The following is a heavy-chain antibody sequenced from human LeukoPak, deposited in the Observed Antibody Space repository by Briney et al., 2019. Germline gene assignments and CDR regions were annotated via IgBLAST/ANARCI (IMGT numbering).Heavy chain of an antibody. Sequence: GESLKISCKGSGYSFTSYWISWVRQMPGKGLEWMGRINPGDSETNYSPSLQGHVTISADKSISTAYLQWSSLKASDTAMYYCARRGYDSGSYFNYWGQGTLVTVSS. V-gene: IGHV5-10-1*01. CDR2: INPGDSET. CDR3: ARRGYDSGSYFNY. CDR1: GYSFTSYW. J-gene: IGHJ4*02. D-gene: IGHD1-26*01.